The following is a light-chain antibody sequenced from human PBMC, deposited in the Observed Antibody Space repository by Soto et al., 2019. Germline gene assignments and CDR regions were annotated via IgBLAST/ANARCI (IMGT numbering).Light chain of an antibody. J-gene: IGLJ1*01. CDR2: EVS. CDR1: SSDIGGYNY. Sequence: QSVLTQPASVSGSPGQAITISCTGTSSDIGGYNYVSWYDHHPGKAPRLIIYEVSNRPSGVSIRFSGSKSGNTAFLTISGLQAKDEAHYYCSSYRTTSPCVFGTGTKVT. V-gene: IGLV2-14*01. CDR3: SSYRTTSPCV.